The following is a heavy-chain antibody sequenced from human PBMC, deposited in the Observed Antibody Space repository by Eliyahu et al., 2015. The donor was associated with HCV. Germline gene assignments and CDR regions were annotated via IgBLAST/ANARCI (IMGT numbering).Heavy chain of an antibody. D-gene: IGHD2-21*01. CDR3: ARGGGALLLNDAFDI. J-gene: IGHJ3*02. CDR2: MNPNSGNT. Sequence: WMNPNSGNTGYAQKFQGRVTMTRNTSISTAYMELSSLRSEDTAVYYCARGGGALLLNDAFDIWGQGTMVTVSS. V-gene: IGHV1-8*01.